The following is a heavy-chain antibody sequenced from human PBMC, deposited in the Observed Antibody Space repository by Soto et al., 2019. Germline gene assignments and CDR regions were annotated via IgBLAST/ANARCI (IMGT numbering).Heavy chain of an antibody. J-gene: IGHJ3*02. CDR1: GGSISSGDYY. CDR3: ARVRSSSGYSYAFDI. V-gene: IGHV4-30-4*01. D-gene: IGHD3-22*01. CDR2: IYYSGST. Sequence: SETLSLTCTVSGGSISSGDYYWSWIRQPPGKGLEWIGYIYYSGSTYYNPSLKSRVTISVDTSKNQFSLKLSSVTAADTAVYYCARVRSSSGYSYAFDIWGQGTMVTVSS.